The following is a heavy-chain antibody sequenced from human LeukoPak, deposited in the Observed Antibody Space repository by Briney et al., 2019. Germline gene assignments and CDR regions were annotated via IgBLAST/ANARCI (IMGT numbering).Heavy chain of an antibody. CDR3: ARHPLGYDILTGYYTSYYFDY. CDR1: GYSFTSYW. V-gene: IGHV5-51*01. J-gene: IGHJ4*02. CDR2: IYPGDSDT. Sequence: GESLKISCKGSGYSFTSYWIGWVRQMPGKGLEWMGIIYPGDSDTRYSPSFQGQVTISADKSISTAYLQWVSLKASDTAMYYCARHPLGYDILTGYYTSYYFDYWGQGTLVTVSS. D-gene: IGHD3-9*01.